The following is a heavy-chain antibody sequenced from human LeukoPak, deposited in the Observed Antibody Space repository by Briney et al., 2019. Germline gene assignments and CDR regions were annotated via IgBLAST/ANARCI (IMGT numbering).Heavy chain of an antibody. V-gene: IGHV4-59*01. Sequence: SETLSLTCTVSGGSISSYYWSWIRQPPGKGLEWIGYIYYSGSTNYNPSLKSRVTISVDTSKNQFSLKLSSVTAADTAVYYCARDCSGGSCYSPARWFDPWGQGTLVTVSS. J-gene: IGHJ5*02. CDR3: ARDCSGGSCYSPARWFDP. D-gene: IGHD2-15*01. CDR2: IYYSGST. CDR1: GGSISSYY.